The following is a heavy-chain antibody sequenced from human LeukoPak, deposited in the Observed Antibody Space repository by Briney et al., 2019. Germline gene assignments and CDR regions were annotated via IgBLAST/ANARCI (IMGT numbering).Heavy chain of an antibody. V-gene: IGHV1-18*01. Sequence: GASVKVSCKASGYTFTSYGISWVRQAPGQGLEWMGWISGYNGKTNYAQTLQGRVTLTTDTSTSTAYMELRSLRPDDTAVYYCARSQASAAADYFDYWGQGTLVTVSS. J-gene: IGHJ4*02. D-gene: IGHD6-13*01. CDR1: GYTFTSYG. CDR3: ARSQASAAADYFDY. CDR2: ISGYNGKT.